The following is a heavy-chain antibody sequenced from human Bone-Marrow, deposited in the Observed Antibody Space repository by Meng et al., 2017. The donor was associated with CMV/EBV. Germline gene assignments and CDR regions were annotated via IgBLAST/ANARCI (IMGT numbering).Heavy chain of an antibody. CDR1: GGSISSSSYY. CDR2: IYYSGIT. CDR3: ARLPAMNYYDNSGYYYYFDY. D-gene: IGHD3-22*01. Sequence: SETLSLTCTVSGGSISSSSYYWGWIRQPPGKGLEWIGSIYYSGITYYNPSLKSRVTISVDTSKNQFSLKLSSVTAADTAVYYCARLPAMNYYDNSGYYYYFDYWGQGTLVTVSS. V-gene: IGHV4-39*01. J-gene: IGHJ4*02.